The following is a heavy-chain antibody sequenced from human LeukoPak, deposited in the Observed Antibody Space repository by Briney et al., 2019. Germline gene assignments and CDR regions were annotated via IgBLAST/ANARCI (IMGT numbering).Heavy chain of an antibody. V-gene: IGHV3-66*02. Sequence: GGSLRLSCAASGFTVSSNYMSWVRQAPGKGLEWVSVIYGGGSTYYADSVKGRFTISRDNSKNTLYLQMNSLRAEDTAVYYCARHYRGSGRPFDYWGQGTLVTVSS. CDR3: ARHYRGSGRPFDY. CDR2: IYGGGST. J-gene: IGHJ4*02. D-gene: IGHD3-10*01. CDR1: GFTVSSNY.